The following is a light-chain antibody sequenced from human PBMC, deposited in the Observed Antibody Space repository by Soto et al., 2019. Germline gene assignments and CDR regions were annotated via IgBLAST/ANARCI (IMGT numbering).Light chain of an antibody. V-gene: IGKV1-8*01. J-gene: IGKJ2*01. CDR3: QQYYSYPPYT. CDR2: AAS. CDR1: QGISSY. Sequence: AIRMTQSPSSFSASTGDRVTITCRASQGISSYLAWYQQKPGKAPKLLIYAASTLQSGVPSRFSGSGSGTDFTLTISCLQSEDFATYSWQQYYSYPPYTVGQGTKLEIK.